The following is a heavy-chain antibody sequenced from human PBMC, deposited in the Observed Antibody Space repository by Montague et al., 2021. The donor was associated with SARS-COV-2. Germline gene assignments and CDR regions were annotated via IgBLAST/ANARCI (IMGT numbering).Heavy chain of an antibody. J-gene: IGHJ6*03. D-gene: IGHD3-10*01. CDR2: IHHGGST. CDR3: ARLGDGVVPSPILGVGPYYAYYCMYG. Sequence: SETLSLTCAVHGGSFSTYSWNWIRQPPGKGLEWIGEIHHGGSTNYNPSLKSRVTISADASKNQFSLKLTSVAAADTAVYYCARLGDGVVPSPILGVGPYYAYYCMYGWGKGTTVTVSS. CDR1: GGSFSTYS. V-gene: IGHV4-34*01.